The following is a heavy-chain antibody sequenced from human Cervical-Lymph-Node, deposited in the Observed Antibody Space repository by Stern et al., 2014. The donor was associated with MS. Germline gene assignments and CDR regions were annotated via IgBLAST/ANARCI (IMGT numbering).Heavy chain of an antibody. D-gene: IGHD3-22*01. J-gene: IGHJ4*02. CDR1: GGTFTTYT. CDR2: ILPILGLA. V-gene: IGHV1-69*09. Sequence: QVQLVQSGAEVKKPGSSVKVSCKASGGTFTTYTINWVRQAPGQGLEWMGRILPILGLANYAQKFQGSVTITADKSTTTAYMELSGLRSEDTAVYYCAKDSRGYVEPFDSWGQGTLVTVSS. CDR3: AKDSRGYVEPFDS.